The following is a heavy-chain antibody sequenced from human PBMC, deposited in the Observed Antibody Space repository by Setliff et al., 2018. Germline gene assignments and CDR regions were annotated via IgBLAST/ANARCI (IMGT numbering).Heavy chain of an antibody. D-gene: IGHD3-10*01. CDR2: IHSSGTT. Sequence: PSEALSLTCTVSGGSISTSSHHWVWIRQSPGKGLEWIGTIHSSGTTYYNLSLKSRVTISLDTSKSQFSLNLGSVTAADTAVYYCTRRPRGRAAFDIWGQGTMVTVSS. CDR1: GGSISTSSHH. J-gene: IGHJ3*02. CDR3: TRRPRGRAAFDI. V-gene: IGHV4-39*01.